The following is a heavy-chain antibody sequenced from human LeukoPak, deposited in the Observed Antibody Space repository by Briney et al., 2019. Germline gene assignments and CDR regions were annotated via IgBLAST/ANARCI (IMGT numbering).Heavy chain of an antibody. CDR2: INPNNGGT. V-gene: IGHV1-2*02. CDR3: VRIYRGPDY. D-gene: IGHD3-16*02. CDR1: GYTFSSYS. Sequence: ASVKVSCKASGYTFSSYSITWVRQVPGQGLEWMGWINPNNGGTNYAQKFQGRVTMTSDTSITTAYMELSSLKSDDTAMYYCVRIYRGPDYWGQGTLVTVSS. J-gene: IGHJ4*02.